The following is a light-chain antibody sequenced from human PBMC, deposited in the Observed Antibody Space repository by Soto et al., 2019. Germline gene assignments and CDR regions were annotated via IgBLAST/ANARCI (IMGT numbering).Light chain of an antibody. CDR3: QQRSNWPPLT. J-gene: IGKJ4*01. CDR2: DAS. CDR1: QSVNTY. V-gene: IGKV3-11*01. Sequence: EIVLRQSPATLSLSPGERATLSCRASQSVNTYLAWYQQKPGQAPRLLIYDASNRATGVPARFSGSGSGTDFTLTISSLEPEDFAVYYCQQRSNWPPLTFCGGTKVEIK.